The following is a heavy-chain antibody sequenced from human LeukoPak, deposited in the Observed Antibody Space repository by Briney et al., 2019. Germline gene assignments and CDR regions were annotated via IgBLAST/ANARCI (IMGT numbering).Heavy chain of an antibody. Sequence: GGSLRLSCAASGFTFSSYAMSWVRQAPGKGLEWVSAISGSGGSTYYADSVKGRFTISRGNSKNTLYLQMNSLRAEDTAVYYCANGGRYSYGNFDYWGQGTLVTVSS. D-gene: IGHD5-18*01. V-gene: IGHV3-23*01. CDR2: ISGSGGST. J-gene: IGHJ4*02. CDR3: ANGGRYSYGNFDY. CDR1: GFTFSSYA.